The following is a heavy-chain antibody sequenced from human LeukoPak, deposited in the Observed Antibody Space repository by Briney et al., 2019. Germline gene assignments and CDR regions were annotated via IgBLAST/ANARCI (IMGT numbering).Heavy chain of an antibody. Sequence: GGSLRLSCITSGFTFGDYAMNWVRQAPGKGLEWVSAISGSGGSTYYADSVKGRFTISRDNSKNTLYLQMNSLRAEDTAVYYCAARYDILTGPFDYWGQGTLVTVSS. V-gene: IGHV3-23*01. CDR1: GFTFGDYA. CDR3: AARYDILTGPFDY. J-gene: IGHJ4*02. CDR2: ISGSGGST. D-gene: IGHD3-9*01.